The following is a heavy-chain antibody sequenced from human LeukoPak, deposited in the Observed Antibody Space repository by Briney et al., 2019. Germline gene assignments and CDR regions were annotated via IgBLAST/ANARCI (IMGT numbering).Heavy chain of an antibody. J-gene: IGHJ4*02. V-gene: IGHV3-23*01. CDR2: ISGSGGST. Sequence: PGGSLRLSCAASGFTFSSYAMSWVRQAPGKGLEWVSAISGSGGSTYYADSVKGRFTISRGNSKNTLYLQMNSLRAEDTAVYYCANTPIAVAGTRRPGDYWGQGTLVTVSS. CDR3: ANTPIAVAGTRRPGDY. D-gene: IGHD6-19*01. CDR1: GFTFSSYA.